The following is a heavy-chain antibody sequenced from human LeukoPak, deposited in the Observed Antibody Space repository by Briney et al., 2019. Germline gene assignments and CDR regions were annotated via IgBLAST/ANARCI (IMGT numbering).Heavy chain of an antibody. V-gene: IGHV6-1*01. CDR1: GDSVSSKSAA. CDR2: TYYRSKWYH. CDR3: ARGINRVLDY. D-gene: IGHD3-10*01. Sequence: SQTLSLTCAISGDSVSSKSAAWNWIRQSPSRGLEWLGRTYYRSKWYHEYAVSVKSRITINPDTSKNQFSLQLDSVTPEDTAMYYCARGINRVLDYWGQGTLVTVSS. J-gene: IGHJ4*02.